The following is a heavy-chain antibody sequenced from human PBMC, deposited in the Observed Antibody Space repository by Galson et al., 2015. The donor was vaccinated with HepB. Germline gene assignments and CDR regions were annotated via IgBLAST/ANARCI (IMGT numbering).Heavy chain of an antibody. CDR1: GGTFSSYA. Sequence: SVKVSCKASGGTFSSYAISWVRQAPGQGLEWMGGIIPIFGTANYAQKFQGRVTITADKSTSTAYMELSSLRSEDTAVYYCAKVYGSGSYSNYYFDYWGQGTLVTVSS. CDR2: IIPIFGTA. V-gene: IGHV1-69*06. CDR3: AKVYGSGSYSNYYFDY. D-gene: IGHD3-10*01. J-gene: IGHJ4*02.